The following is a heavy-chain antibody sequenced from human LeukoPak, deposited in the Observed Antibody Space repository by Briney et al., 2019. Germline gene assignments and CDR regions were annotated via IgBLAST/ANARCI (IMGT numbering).Heavy chain of an antibody. Sequence: SETLSLTCTVSGGSISSSSYYWGWIRQPPGKGLEWIGSIYYSGSTYYNPSLKSRVTISVDTSKNQFSLKLTSVTAADTAVYYCAREDPTGRRGYSYAYWFDPWGQGTLVTVSS. CDR1: GGSISSSSYY. V-gene: IGHV4-39*07. CDR3: AREDPTGRRGYSYAYWFDP. D-gene: IGHD5-18*01. CDR2: IYYSGST. J-gene: IGHJ5*02.